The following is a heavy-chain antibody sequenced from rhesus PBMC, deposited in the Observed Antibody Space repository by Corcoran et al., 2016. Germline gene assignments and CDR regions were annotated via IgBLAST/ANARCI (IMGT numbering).Heavy chain of an antibody. V-gene: IGHV4-165*01. CDR3: ARDRGNYVRFDV. CDR2: ISGSSGRP. CDR1: GGSFSGYY. J-gene: IGHJ5-1*01. Sequence: QVQLQESGPGRVKPSATLSLTCAVSGGSFSGYYWGWVPQPPWKGLGWSGYISGSSGRPDYKSSLKSRVTISTDTSKNQFSLKLNSVTAADTAVYYCARDRGNYVRFDVWGPGVLVTVSS. D-gene: IGHD1-44*01.